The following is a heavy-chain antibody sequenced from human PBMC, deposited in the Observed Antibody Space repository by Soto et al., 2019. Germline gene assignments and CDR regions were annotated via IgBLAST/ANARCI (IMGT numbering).Heavy chain of an antibody. CDR3: PKSLYGGPKC. D-gene: IGHD4-17*01. J-gene: IGHJ3*01. CDR1: RFTFSTYS. Sequence: PGGSLRLSCAASRFTFSTYSMSWVRQAPGKGLEWVSRISGGGGDTSYADSVRGRFTCSRDNSKNKLYLQINSLRAEHTALYYGPKSLYGGPKCWGKRTMVT. CDR2: ISGGGGDT. V-gene: IGHV3-23*01.